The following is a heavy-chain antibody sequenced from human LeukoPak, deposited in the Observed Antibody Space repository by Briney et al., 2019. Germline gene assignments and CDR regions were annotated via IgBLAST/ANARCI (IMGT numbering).Heavy chain of an antibody. D-gene: IGHD1-14*01. J-gene: IGHJ6*03. CDR2: IWHDGSKK. Sequence: PGTSLRLSCAASGFTFSSYGFHWVRQAPGKGLEWVAIIWHDGSKKYYADSVKGRFDISRDSSKNTVFLQMNSLRAEDTAVYYCARAYMTPYMDVWGAGPTVTVSS. CDR3: ARAYMTPYMDV. V-gene: IGHV3-33*01. CDR1: GFTFSSYG.